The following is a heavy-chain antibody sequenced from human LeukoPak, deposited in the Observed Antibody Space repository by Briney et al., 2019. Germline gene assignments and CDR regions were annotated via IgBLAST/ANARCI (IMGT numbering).Heavy chain of an antibody. V-gene: IGHV3-23*01. J-gene: IGHJ6*02. CDR1: GLTFSSYA. D-gene: IGHD5-12*01. Sequence: GGSLRLSCAASGLTFSSYAMSWVRQAPGKGLEWVSAISGSGGSTYYADSVKGRFTISRDNSKNTLYLQMNSLRAEDTAVYYCARGANSYDWHYYGMDIWGQGTTVTVSS. CDR3: ARGANSYDWHYYGMDI. CDR2: ISGSGGST.